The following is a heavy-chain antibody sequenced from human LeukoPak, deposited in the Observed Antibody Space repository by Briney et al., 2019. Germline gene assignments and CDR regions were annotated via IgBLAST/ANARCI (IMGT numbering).Heavy chain of an antibody. Sequence: GGYLRLSCAASGFTFSSYAMSWVRQAPGKGLEWVTAISGSGGSTYYADSVKGRFTISRDNSKNTLYLQMNGLRAEDTAVYSCAKGQRAVAGLRSDYWGQGTLVTVSS. CDR1: GFTFSSYA. J-gene: IGHJ4*02. V-gene: IGHV3-23*01. D-gene: IGHD6-19*01. CDR2: ISGSGGST. CDR3: AKGQRAVAGLRSDY.